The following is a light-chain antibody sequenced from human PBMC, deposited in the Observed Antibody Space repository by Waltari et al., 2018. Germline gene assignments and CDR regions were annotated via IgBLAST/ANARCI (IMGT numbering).Light chain of an antibody. CDR1: LLSKEY. V-gene: IGLV3-25*03. CDR2: KDS. J-gene: IGLJ1*01. CDR3: QSTDASETFV. Sequence: SDELTQPPSVSVSPGQTARTTCSGELLSKEYAYWYQHKPGQAPVLVIYKDSQRPSGIPDRFSGSSSGTTVTLTISAVQAEDEAAYYCQSTDASETFVFGTGTTVTVL.